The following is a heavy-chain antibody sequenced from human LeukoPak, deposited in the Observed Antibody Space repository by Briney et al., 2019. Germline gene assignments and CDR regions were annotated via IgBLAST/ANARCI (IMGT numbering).Heavy chain of an antibody. CDR1: GFTFSNAW. V-gene: IGHV3-15*01. D-gene: IGHD5-24*01. J-gene: IGHJ4*02. CDR2: IKSKTDGGTT. CDR3: ARGQRRHIDMAPSFDY. Sequence: PGGSLRLSCAASGFTFSNAWMSWVRQAPGKGLEWVGRIKSKTDGGTTDYAAPVKGRFTISRDDSKNTLYLLMNSLRAEDTAVYYCARGQRRHIDMAPSFDYWGQGTLVTVSS.